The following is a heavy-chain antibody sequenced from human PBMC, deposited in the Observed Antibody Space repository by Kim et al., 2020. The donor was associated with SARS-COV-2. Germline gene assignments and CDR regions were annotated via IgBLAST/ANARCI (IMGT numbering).Heavy chain of an antibody. CDR2: ISWNSGSI. CDR1: GFTFGDYA. V-gene: IGHV3-9*01. J-gene: IGHJ6*02. CDR3: AKDWGPMIVVVIPPNYYYYGMDV. D-gene: IGHD3-22*01. Sequence: GGSLRLSCAASGFTFGDYAMHWVRQAPGKGLEWVSGISWNSGSIGYADSVKGRFTISRDNAKNSLYLQMNSLRAEDTALYYCAKDWGPMIVVVIPPNYYYYGMDVWGQGTTVTVSS.